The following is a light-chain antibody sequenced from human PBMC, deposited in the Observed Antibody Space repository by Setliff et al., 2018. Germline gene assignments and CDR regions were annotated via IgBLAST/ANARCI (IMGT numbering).Light chain of an antibody. J-gene: IGLJ2*01. V-gene: IGLV2-14*03. CDR3: SSYTTISTLV. CDR2: DVV. CDR1: SSDVGGYNY. Sequence: QSVLTQPASVSGSPGQPITISCTGTSSDVGGYNYVSWYQQHPGKAPKVIIYDVVVRPSGVSNRFSGSKSGNTASLTISGLQAEDEADYYCSSYTTISTLVFGGGTK.